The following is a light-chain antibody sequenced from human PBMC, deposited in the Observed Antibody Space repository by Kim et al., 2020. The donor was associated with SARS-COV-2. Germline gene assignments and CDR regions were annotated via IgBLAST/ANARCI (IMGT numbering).Light chain of an antibody. V-gene: IGKV3-11*01. CDR2: DAS. J-gene: IGKJ1*01. CDR3: QQRSNWPGT. Sequence: LSPGARATLSCRASQSVSSYLAWYQQKPGQAPRLLIYDASNRATGIPARFSGSGSGTDFTLTISSLEPEDFAVYYCQQRSNWPGTFGQGTKVDIK. CDR1: QSVSSY.